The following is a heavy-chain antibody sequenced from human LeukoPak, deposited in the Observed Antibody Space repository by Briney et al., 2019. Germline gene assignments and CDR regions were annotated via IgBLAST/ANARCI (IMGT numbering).Heavy chain of an antibody. CDR1: GYTLTGYY. D-gene: IGHD3-22*01. Sequence: ASVKVSCKASGYTLTGYYMHWVRQAPGQGLEWMGWINPNSGGTNYAQKFQGRVTMTRDTSISTAYMELSRLRSDDTAVYYCARDVAYYYDSSGDNWFDPWGQGTLVTVSS. J-gene: IGHJ5*02. CDR3: ARDVAYYYDSSGDNWFDP. V-gene: IGHV1-2*02. CDR2: INPNSGGT.